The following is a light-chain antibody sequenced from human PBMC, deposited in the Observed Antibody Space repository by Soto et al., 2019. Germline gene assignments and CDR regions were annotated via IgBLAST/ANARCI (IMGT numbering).Light chain of an antibody. CDR1: HSIRSY. CDR3: QQYYIYPPA. J-gene: IGKJ3*01. V-gene: IGKV1-5*03. Sequence: DIQMTQSPSTLSASVGDRVTITCRASHSIRSYLAWYQQIPGKAPKLLIHRASYLESGVPSRFSGSGSETDFTLAIGSLQPEDSATYFCQQYYIYPPAFGPGTKAQIK. CDR2: RAS.